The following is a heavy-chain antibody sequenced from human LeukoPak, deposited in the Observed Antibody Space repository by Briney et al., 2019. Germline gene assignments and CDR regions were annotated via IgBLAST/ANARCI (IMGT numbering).Heavy chain of an antibody. V-gene: IGHV1-8*01. CDR2: MNPNSGNT. CDR1: GYTFTSYD. Sequence: GASVTVSCTASGYTFTSYDINWVRQATGQGLEWMGWMNPNSGNTGYAQKFQGRVTMTRNTSISTAYMELSSLRSEDTAAYYCARGLGTGSSSLRYYYYGMDVWGQGTTVTVSS. CDR3: ARGLGTGSSSLRYYYYGMDV. J-gene: IGHJ6*02. D-gene: IGHD6-6*01.